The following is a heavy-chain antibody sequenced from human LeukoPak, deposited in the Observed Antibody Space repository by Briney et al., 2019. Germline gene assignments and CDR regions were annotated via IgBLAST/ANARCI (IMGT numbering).Heavy chain of an antibody. CDR2: ISYDGSNK. CDR1: GFAFSSYA. D-gene: IGHD3-16*02. CDR3: ARDGVMITFGGVIVIPGPIDY. J-gene: IGHJ4*02. V-gene: IGHV3-30-3*01. Sequence: GRSLPLSFAAPGFAFSSYAIHWVRPAPGKGLEWVAVISYDGSNKYYTDSVKGRFTISRDNSKNTLYLQMNSLRAEDTAVYYCARDGVMITFGGVIVIPGPIDYWGQGTLVTVSS.